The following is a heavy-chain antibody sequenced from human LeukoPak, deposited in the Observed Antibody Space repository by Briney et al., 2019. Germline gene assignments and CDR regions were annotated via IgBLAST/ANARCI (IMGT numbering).Heavy chain of an antibody. D-gene: IGHD5/OR15-5a*01. CDR3: ARSIYETDY. CDR2: ISSSGSTI. Sequence: PGGSLRLSCAASGFTFSSYEMNWVRQAPGKGLEWVSYISSSGSTIYYADSVKGRFTIPRDNAKNSLYLQMNSLRAEDTAVYYCARSIYETDYWGQGTLVTVSS. J-gene: IGHJ4*02. V-gene: IGHV3-48*03. CDR1: GFTFSSYE.